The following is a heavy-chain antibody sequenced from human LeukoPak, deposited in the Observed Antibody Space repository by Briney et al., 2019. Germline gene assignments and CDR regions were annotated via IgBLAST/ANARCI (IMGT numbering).Heavy chain of an antibody. V-gene: IGHV3-23*01. CDR2: INYNGGHT. D-gene: IGHD1-26*01. J-gene: IGHJ4*02. CDR3: ARDSGSYCDY. CDR1: GFTFSNYD. Sequence: GGTLRLSCAASGFTFSNYDMSWVRQAPGKGLEWVSSINYNGGHTFYADSVKGRFTISRDNSKNMLYLQMTSLRAEDTAVYYCARDSGSYCDYWGQGTLVTVSS.